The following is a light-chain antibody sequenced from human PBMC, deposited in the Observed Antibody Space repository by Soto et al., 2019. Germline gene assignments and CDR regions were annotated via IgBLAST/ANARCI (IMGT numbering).Light chain of an antibody. CDR1: QGISSY. CDR3: QQLNNYPIP. Sequence: DIQLTQSPSFLSASVGDRVTITCRASQGISSYLAWYQQKPGKAPKVLISAATTLQSGVPSRFSGSGSGTEFTLTISSLQPEDFANYYCQQLNNYPIPFGGGTXLXI. CDR2: AAT. J-gene: IGKJ4*01. V-gene: IGKV1-9*01.